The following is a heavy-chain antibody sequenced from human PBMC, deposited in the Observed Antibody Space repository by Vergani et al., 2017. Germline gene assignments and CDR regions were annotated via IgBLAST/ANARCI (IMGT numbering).Heavy chain of an antibody. CDR2: IYTSGST. Sequence: QVQLQESGPGLVKPSQTLSLTCTVSGGSISSGSYYWSWIRQPAGKGLEWIGRIYTSGSTNYNPSLKSRVTISVDTSKNQFYLKLSSVTAADTAVYYCARERGYYDILTGYYNVHWFDPWGQGTLVTVSS. V-gene: IGHV4-61*02. J-gene: IGHJ5*02. CDR1: GGSISSGSYY. CDR3: ARERGYYDILTGYYNVHWFDP. D-gene: IGHD3-9*01.